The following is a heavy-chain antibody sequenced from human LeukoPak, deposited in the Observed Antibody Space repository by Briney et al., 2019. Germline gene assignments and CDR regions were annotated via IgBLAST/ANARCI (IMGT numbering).Heavy chain of an antibody. D-gene: IGHD3-10*01. Sequence: GGSLRLSCAASGLTFSSHWMHWVRQAPGKGLEWVSGIDYSGGNTNYADSVLGRFTVSRDNSKNTLYLQMNSLRAEDTAVYYCVATRVCGGVLLRPNCLYFENWGQGTLVSVSS. CDR2: IDYSGGNT. V-gene: IGHV3-23*01. J-gene: IGHJ4*02. CDR1: GLTFSSHW. CDR3: VATRVCGGVLLRPNCLYFEN.